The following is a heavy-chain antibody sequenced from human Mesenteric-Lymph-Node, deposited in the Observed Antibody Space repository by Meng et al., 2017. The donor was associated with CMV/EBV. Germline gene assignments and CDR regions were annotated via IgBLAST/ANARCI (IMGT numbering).Heavy chain of an antibody. J-gene: IGHJ3*02. CDR1: GFTVSSNY. CDR3: ARAKRVDPSDFWSGYDAFDI. D-gene: IGHD3-3*01. CDR2: IYGGGST. V-gene: IGHV3-66*01. Sequence: GESLKISCAASGFTVSSNYMSWVRQAPGGGLEWVSVIYGGGSTNYADSVKGRFTISRDNAKNTLYLQMNSLRAEDTAVYYCARAKRVDPSDFWSGYDAFDIWGQGTMVTVSS.